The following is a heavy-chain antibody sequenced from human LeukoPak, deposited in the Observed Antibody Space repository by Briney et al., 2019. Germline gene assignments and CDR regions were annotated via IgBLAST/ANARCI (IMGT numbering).Heavy chain of an antibody. J-gene: IGHJ4*02. CDR2: ISGRGDST. CDR3: IPCY. V-gene: IGHV3-23*01. CDR1: GFIFNTYA. D-gene: IGHD6-6*01. Sequence: GGSLRLSCAASGFIFNTYAMSWVRQAPGKGLGWVSAISGRGDSTWYADSVKGRFTISRDNSKNTLYLQMSSLRADDTAVYRSIPCYWGQGTLVTVSS.